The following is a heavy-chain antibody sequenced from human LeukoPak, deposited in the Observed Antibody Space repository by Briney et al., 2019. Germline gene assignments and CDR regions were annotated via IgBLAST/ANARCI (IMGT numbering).Heavy chain of an antibody. CDR1: GFTFSNYW. CDR2: VDNDGSGT. V-gene: IGHV3-74*03. J-gene: IGHJ3*02. D-gene: IGHD3-16*01. CDR3: ARGGGGHAFDI. Sequence: PGGSLRLSCAASGFTFSNYWMYWVRQAPGKGLVYVSRVDNDGSGTTYADSVKGRFAISRDNAKNTLYLQMNSLRGEDTAVYYCARGGGGHAFDIWGPGTVVTVSS.